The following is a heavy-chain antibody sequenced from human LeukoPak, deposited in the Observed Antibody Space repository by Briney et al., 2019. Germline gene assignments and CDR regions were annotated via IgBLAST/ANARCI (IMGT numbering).Heavy chain of an antibody. V-gene: IGHV1-46*01. J-gene: IGHJ5*02. Sequence: ASVKVSCKASGYTFTNYCMHWVRQAPGQGLEWMGMINPSGGSTTYAQKFQGRVTMTRDTSTRTVYMELSILRPEDTAVYYCAREGTFSSPRNWFDPWGQGTLVTVSS. CDR1: GYTFTNYC. CDR2: INPSGGST. CDR3: AREGTFSSPRNWFDP. D-gene: IGHD6-13*01.